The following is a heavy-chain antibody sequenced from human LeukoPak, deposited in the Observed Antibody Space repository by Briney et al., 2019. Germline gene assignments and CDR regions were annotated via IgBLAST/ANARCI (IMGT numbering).Heavy chain of an antibody. CDR2: IYYSGST. D-gene: IGHD4-11*01. V-gene: IGHV4-39*07. CDR1: GGSISSSSYY. J-gene: IGHJ6*03. CDR3: AGSAPVTTVTIYYYYYYMDV. Sequence: PSETLSLTCTVSGGSISSSSYYWGWIRQPPGKGLEWIGSIYYSGSTYYNPSLKSRVTISVDTSKNQFSLKLSSVTAADTAVYYCAGSAPVTTVTIYYYYYYMDVWGKGTTVTVSS.